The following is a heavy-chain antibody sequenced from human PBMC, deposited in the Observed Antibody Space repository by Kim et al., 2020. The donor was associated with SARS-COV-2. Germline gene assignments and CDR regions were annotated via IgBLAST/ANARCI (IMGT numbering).Heavy chain of an antibody. CDR3: ARDGGLGVSQVGY. J-gene: IGHJ4*02. D-gene: IGHD2-15*01. CDR1: GFTFSTYG. Sequence: GGSLRLSRAASGFTFSTYGMHWVRQAPGKGLEWVAVIWYDGSNKYYADSVKGRFTISRDNSKNTVYLQMNSLRAEDTAVYYCARDGGLGVSQVGYWGQGILVTVSS. CDR2: IWYDGSNK. V-gene: IGHV3-33*01.